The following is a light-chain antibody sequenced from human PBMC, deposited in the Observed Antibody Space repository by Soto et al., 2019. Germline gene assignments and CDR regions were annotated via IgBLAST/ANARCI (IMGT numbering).Light chain of an antibody. CDR1: QNISRS. V-gene: IGKV3-15*01. Sequence: EIVLTQSPGTLSLSPGERATLSCRASQNISRSLAWYQQKPGQGPSLLIYGTSTRAGGVPARFSGGGSGTEFTLTITSLQSEDFAVYYCMQALQTPWTFGQGTKVDIK. J-gene: IGKJ1*01. CDR3: MQALQTPWT. CDR2: GTS.